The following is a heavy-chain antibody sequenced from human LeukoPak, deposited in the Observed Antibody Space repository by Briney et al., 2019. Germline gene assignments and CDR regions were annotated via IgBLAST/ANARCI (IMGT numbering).Heavy chain of an antibody. CDR2: ISGSGGST. J-gene: IGHJ4*02. CDR3: ARPSYTAEDYYDSSGYYIDY. CDR1: GFTFSSYG. Sequence: GGTLRLSCAASGFTFSSYGMIWVRQAPGKGLEWVSAISGSGGSTYYADSVKGRFTISRDNAKNSLYLQMNRLRAEDTAVYYCARPSYTAEDYYDSSGYYIDYWGQGTLVTVSS. V-gene: IGHV3-23*01. D-gene: IGHD3-22*01.